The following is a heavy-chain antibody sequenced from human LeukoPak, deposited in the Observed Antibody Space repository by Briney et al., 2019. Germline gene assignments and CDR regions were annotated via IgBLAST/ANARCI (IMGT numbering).Heavy chain of an antibody. D-gene: IGHD5-24*01. Sequence: GGSLRLSCAASGFTFSSYWMHWVRQAPGKGLVWVSRINSDGSSTSYSDSVKGRFTISRDNAKNTLYLQMNSLRAEDTAVYYCARGPRDGYNYYYYYYMDVWGKGTTVTVSS. CDR3: ARGPRDGYNYYYYYYMDV. J-gene: IGHJ6*03. CDR1: GFTFSSYW. V-gene: IGHV3-74*01. CDR2: INSDGSST.